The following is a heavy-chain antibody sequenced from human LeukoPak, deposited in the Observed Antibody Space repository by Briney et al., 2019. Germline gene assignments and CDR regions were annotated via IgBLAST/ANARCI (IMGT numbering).Heavy chain of an antibody. CDR1: GGSISSSSYY. J-gene: IGHJ4*02. CDR3: ARPQTGYSSSWSGFDY. CDR2: IYYSGST. D-gene: IGHD6-13*01. V-gene: IGHV4-39*01. Sequence: PSETLSLTCTVSGGSISSSSYYWGWIRQPPGKGLEWIGSIYYSGSTYYNPSLKSRVTISVDTSKNQFSLKLSSVTAADTAVYYCARPQTGYSSSWSGFDYWGQGTLVTVSS.